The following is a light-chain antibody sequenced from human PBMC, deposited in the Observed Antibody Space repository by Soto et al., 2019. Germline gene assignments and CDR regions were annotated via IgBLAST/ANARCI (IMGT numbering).Light chain of an antibody. CDR1: QGISSW. J-gene: IGKJ4*01. V-gene: IGKV1-12*01. CDR2: AAS. CDR3: QQTKSFPLT. Sequence: DIQMTQSPSSVSASVGDRVTITCRASQGISSWLTWYQQKPGKAPNLLMYAASNLRSGVPSRFSASGSGTDFSLTISSLQPEDSATYYCQQTKSFPLTFGGGTKVEIK.